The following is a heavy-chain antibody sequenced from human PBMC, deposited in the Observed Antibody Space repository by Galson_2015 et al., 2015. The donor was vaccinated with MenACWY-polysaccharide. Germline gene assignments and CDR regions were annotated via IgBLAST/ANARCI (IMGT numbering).Heavy chain of an antibody. V-gene: IGHV3-7*01. CDR1: GFSFRSYW. J-gene: IGHJ2*01. CDR2: IKKGGSEE. D-gene: IGHD1-7*01. Sequence: SLRLSCAASGFSFRSYWMSWVRQAPGKGLEWVADIKKGGSEEYYVDSVKGRFAISRDDARNSLYLQMNSLRAEDTAVYFCARDTGVSRTDDWSFDLWGRGSQVTVSS. CDR3: ARDTGVSRTDDWSFDL.